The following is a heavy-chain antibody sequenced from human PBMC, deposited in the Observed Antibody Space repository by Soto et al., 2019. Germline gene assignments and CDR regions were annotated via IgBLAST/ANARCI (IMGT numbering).Heavy chain of an antibody. V-gene: IGHV1-18*01. D-gene: IGHD5-12*01. CDR2: ISTYNGDT. J-gene: IGHJ6*04. CDR3: AREGVAPYYYYGMDV. Sequence: ASVNVSCKAPGYAFTRSGISWVRQAPGQGLEWMGWISTYNGDTNYAQTFQGRVTMTTDTSTSTVHMEVRSLRSDDTAVYYCAREGVAPYYYYGMDVWGKGTPVTVS. CDR1: GYAFTRSG.